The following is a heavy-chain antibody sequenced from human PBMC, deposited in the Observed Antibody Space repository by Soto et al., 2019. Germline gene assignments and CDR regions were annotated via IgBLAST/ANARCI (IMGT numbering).Heavy chain of an antibody. CDR3: ARVARFLEWLLYSYYYYGMDV. V-gene: IGHV3-30-3*01. CDR2: ISYDGSNK. J-gene: IGHJ6*02. Sequence: QVQLVESGGGVVQPGRSLRLSCAASGFTFSSYAMHWVRQAPGKGLEWVAVISYDGSNKYYADSVKGRFTISRDNSKNTLYLQMNSRRAEDTAVYYCARVARFLEWLLYSYYYYGMDVWAKGPRSPSP. D-gene: IGHD3-3*01. CDR1: GFTFSSYA.